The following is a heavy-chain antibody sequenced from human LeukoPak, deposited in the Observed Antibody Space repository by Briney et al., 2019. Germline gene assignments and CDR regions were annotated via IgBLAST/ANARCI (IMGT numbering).Heavy chain of an antibody. D-gene: IGHD6-19*01. Sequence: PGGSLRLSCAASGFTFSSYAMHWVRQAPGKGLEWVAVISYDGSNKYYADSVKGRFTISRDNAKNSLYLQMNSLRAEDTAVYYCAVVAGAGYWGQGTLVTVSS. J-gene: IGHJ4*02. CDR3: AVVAGAGY. CDR1: GFTFSSYA. V-gene: IGHV3-30*04. CDR2: ISYDGSNK.